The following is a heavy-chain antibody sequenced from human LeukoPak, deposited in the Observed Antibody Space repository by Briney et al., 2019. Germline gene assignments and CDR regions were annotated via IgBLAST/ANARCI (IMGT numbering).Heavy chain of an antibody. CDR3: AREDDGDYDRYYFDY. Sequence: SVKVSCKASGYTFTDYYLHWVRQAPGQGLEWMGWINPNTGGTNYAQKFQGRVTMTRDTSINTAYMELSRLRSDDTAVYYCAREDDGDYDRYYFDYWGQGTLVTVSS. CDR2: INPNTGGT. CDR1: GYTFTDYY. J-gene: IGHJ4*02. D-gene: IGHD4-17*01. V-gene: IGHV1-2*02.